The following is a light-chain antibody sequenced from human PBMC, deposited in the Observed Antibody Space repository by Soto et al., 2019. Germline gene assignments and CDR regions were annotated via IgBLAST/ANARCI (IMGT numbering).Light chain of an antibody. J-gene: IGLJ3*02. CDR2: EVT. CDR1: SSDVGGYTY. Sequence: QSALTQPPSASGSPGQSVTISCTGTSSDVGGYTYVSWYQQYPGKAPKLMIYEVTKRPSGVPDRFSGSKSGNTASLTVSGLQAEDEADYYCSSYGGNNNLMFGGGTKLTVL. V-gene: IGLV2-8*01. CDR3: SSYGGNNNLM.